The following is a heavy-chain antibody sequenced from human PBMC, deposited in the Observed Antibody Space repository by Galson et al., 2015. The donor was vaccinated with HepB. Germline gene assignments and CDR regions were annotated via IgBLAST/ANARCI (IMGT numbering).Heavy chain of an antibody. CDR2: INPSGGST. CDR1: GYTFTSYY. D-gene: IGHD3-10*02. J-gene: IGHJ4*02. Sequence: SVKVSCKASGYTFTSYYMHWVRQAPGQGLEWMGIINPSGGSTSYAQKFQGRVTMTRDTSTSTVYVELSSLRSEDTAVYYCARMDSMVWDFDYWGQGTLVTVSS. CDR3: ARMDSMVWDFDY. V-gene: IGHV1-46*01.